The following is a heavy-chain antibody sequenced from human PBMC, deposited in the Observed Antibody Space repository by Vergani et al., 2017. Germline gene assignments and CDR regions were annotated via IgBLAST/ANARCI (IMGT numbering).Heavy chain of an antibody. V-gene: IGHV4-39*07. CDR2: IYYSGST. Sequence: QLQLQESGPGLVKPSETLSLTCTVSGGSISSSSYYWGWIRQPPGKGLEWIGSIYYSGSTYYNPSLKMRATISGDTSKHQFSLRLSSVTAADAAVYYFITSCYGDWLDPGGEGTLVTVAS. CDR1: GGSISSSSYY. D-gene: IGHD2-2*01. J-gene: IGHJ5*02. CDR3: ITSCYGDWLDP.